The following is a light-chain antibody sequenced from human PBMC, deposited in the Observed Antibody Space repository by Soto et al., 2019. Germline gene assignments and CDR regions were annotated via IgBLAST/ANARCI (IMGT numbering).Light chain of an antibody. CDR3: QQYGRSPWT. CDR1: QSVSSR. J-gene: IGKJ1*01. V-gene: IGKV3-20*01. Sequence: EIVLTQSPGTLSLSPGERATLSCRASQSVSSRLAWYQQKPGQAPRLLISGASSRATGIPDRFSGSGSGTGFTLTITRLQPEDFAVYYCQQYGRSPWTSGQGTKVDIK. CDR2: GAS.